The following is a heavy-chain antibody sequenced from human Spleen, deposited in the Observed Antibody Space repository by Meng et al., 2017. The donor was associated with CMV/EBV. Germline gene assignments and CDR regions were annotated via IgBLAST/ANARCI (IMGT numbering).Heavy chain of an antibody. CDR2: IRPDGSEK. CDR1: GFTCSGFW. Sequence: LSLSCAASGFTCSGFWMSWARQGQGNGLEWGANIRPDGSEKYYVDSVKGRFTISRENAKNSLYLQMNNLRAEDTAIYYCARDTPGYWGQGTLVTVSS. D-gene: IGHD3-10*01. CDR3: ARDTPGY. V-gene: IGHV3-7*01. J-gene: IGHJ4*02.